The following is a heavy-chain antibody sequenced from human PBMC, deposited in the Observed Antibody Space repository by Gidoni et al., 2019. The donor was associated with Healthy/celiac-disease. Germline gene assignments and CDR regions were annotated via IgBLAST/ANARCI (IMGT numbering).Heavy chain of an antibody. CDR1: GFAFISYE. CDR3: ATRPGSSSWYWFDP. CDR2: ISSSGSTI. D-gene: IGHD6-13*01. V-gene: IGHV3-48*03. Sequence: EVQLVACGGGLVQPGGSLRLSCAASGFAFISYEMNWVRQAPGKGREWVSYISSSGSTIYYADSVKGRFTISRDNAKNSLYLQMNSLRSEDTAVYYCATRPGSSSWYWFDPWGQGTLVTVSS. J-gene: IGHJ5*02.